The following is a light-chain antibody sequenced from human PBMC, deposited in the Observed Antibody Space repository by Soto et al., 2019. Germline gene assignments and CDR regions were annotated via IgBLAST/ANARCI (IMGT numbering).Light chain of an antibody. Sequence: QSVLTQPASVSGSPGQSITISCTGTSSDVGGYNYVSWYQQHPGKAPKLMIYDVSNRPSGVSNRFSGSKSGNTASLTISGLQAEDEADYYCRSSTRSSTSYVFGTGTKVTVL. V-gene: IGLV2-14*01. CDR1: SSDVGGYNY. CDR2: DVS. J-gene: IGLJ1*01. CDR3: RSSTRSSTSYV.